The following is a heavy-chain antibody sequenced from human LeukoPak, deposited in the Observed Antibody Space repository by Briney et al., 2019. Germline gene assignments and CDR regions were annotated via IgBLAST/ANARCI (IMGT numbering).Heavy chain of an antibody. CDR2: ISYDGSNK. CDR1: GFTFSSYG. J-gene: IGHJ4*02. Sequence: GGSLRLSCAASGFTFSSYGMHWVRQAPGKGLEWVAVISYDGSNKYYADSVKGRFTISRDNSKNTLYLQMNSLRPEDTAVYYCAKSFTTVVVIGPDYWGQGTLSPSPQ. D-gene: IGHD3-22*01. V-gene: IGHV3-30*18. CDR3: AKSFTTVVVIGPDY.